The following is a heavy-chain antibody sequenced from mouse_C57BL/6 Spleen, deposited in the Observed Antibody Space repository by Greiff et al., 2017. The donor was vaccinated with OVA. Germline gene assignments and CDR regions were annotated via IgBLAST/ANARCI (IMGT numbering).Heavy chain of an antibody. V-gene: IGHV1-9*01. CDR1: GYTFTGYW. CDR3: ARSGKRAMDY. J-gene: IGHJ4*01. Sequence: QVQLQQSGAELMKPGASVKLSCKATGYTFTGYWIEWVKQRPGHGLEWIGEILPGSGSTNYNAKFKGKATFTADTSSNTAYMHLSSLTTEDSAIYYSARSGKRAMDYWGQGTSVTVSS. CDR2: ILPGSGST. D-gene: IGHD2-1*01.